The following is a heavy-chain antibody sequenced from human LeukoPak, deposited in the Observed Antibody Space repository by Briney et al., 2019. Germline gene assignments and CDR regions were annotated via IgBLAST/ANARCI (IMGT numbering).Heavy chain of an antibody. CDR3: ASAWLSSSGTDAFDI. CDR1: GGSIRRYY. CDR2: IYYSWCN. Sequence: SETLSLTCTVSGGSIRRYYWSWIRQPPGKGRELIGYIYYSWCNNYNPSLKSRVTISVDTSKHQFSLKLSSVTAADTAVYYCASAWLSSSGTDAFDIWGQGTMVTVSS. V-gene: IGHV4-59*01. D-gene: IGHD3-22*01. J-gene: IGHJ3*02.